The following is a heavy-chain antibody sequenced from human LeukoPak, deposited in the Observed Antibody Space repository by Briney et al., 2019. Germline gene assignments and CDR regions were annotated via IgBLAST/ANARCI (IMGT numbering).Heavy chain of an antibody. D-gene: IGHD6-19*01. Sequence: SETLSLTCTVSGGSISSSSYYWGWIRQPPGKGLEWIGSIYYSGSTYYNPSLKSRVTISVDTSKNQFSLKLSSVTAADTAVYYCARQNIAVAALYYFDYWGQGTLVTVSS. CDR2: IYYSGST. J-gene: IGHJ4*02. V-gene: IGHV4-39*01. CDR3: ARQNIAVAALYYFDY. CDR1: GGSISSSSYY.